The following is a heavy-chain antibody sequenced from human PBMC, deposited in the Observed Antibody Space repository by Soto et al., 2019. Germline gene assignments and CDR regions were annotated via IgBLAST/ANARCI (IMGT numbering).Heavy chain of an antibody. CDR1: GGTFSSHA. Sequence: QVQLVQSGAEVKKPGSSVKVSCKASGGTFSSHAISWVRQAPGQGLEWIGVIFPFFKATKYAQKFQGRVTISADDSTNTAFMDLSSLRSEDTAVYHCARLAYCGGDCYPAFDYWGQGTLVTVSS. V-gene: IGHV1-69*01. J-gene: IGHJ4*02. CDR2: IFPFFKAT. CDR3: ARLAYCGGDCYPAFDY. D-gene: IGHD2-21*02.